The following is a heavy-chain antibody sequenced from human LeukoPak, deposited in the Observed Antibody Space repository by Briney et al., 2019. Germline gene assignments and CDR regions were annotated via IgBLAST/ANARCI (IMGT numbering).Heavy chain of an antibody. Sequence: PGGSLRLSCAASGFTFSGSAMHWVRQASGKGLEWVGRIRSRANSYATAYAASVKGRFTISRDDSKNTAFLQMNSLRAEDTAVYYCARGPRGCGGGSCYPQEYFQHWGQGTLVTVSS. CDR2: IRSRANSYAT. V-gene: IGHV3-73*01. D-gene: IGHD2-15*01. CDR3: ARGPRGCGGGSCYPQEYFQH. J-gene: IGHJ1*01. CDR1: GFTFSGSA.